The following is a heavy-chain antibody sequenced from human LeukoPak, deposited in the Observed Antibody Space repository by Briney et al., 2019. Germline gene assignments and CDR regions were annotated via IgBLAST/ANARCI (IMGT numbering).Heavy chain of an antibody. CDR2: IWYDGSNK. Sequence: GRSLRLSCAASGFTFSSYGFHWVRQAPGKGLEWVAVIWYDGSNKYYADSVKGRFTISRDSSKNTLYLQMNSLRAEGTAVYYCAKDGSGGGWKWFDPWGQGTLVTVSS. V-gene: IGHV3-33*06. CDR1: GFTFSSYG. J-gene: IGHJ5*02. CDR3: AKDGSGGGWKWFDP. D-gene: IGHD2-15*01.